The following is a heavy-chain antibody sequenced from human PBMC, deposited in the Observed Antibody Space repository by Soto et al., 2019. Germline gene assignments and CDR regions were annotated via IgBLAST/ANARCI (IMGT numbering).Heavy chain of an antibody. CDR1: GFIFSDHY. D-gene: IGHD1-26*01. CDR3: TRISLVGATGGRYFDY. CDR2: IKNKANSYTT. Sequence: VQLVESGGGLVQPGGSLRLSCAASGFIFSDHYMDWVRQAPGKGLEWVGRIKNKANSYTTEYAASVKGRFTISRDDSRNSLYLQMNSLKTGYTAVYYCTRISLVGATGGRYFDYWGQGTLLTVSS. V-gene: IGHV3-72*01. J-gene: IGHJ4*02.